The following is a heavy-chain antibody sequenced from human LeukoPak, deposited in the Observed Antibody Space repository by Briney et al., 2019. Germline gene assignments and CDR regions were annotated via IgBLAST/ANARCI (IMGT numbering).Heavy chain of an antibody. CDR2: INPRGTST. V-gene: IGHV1-46*01. D-gene: IGHD3-10*01. CDR1: GYSFTSHY. J-gene: IGHJ5*02. Sequence: ASVKVSCKASGYSFTSHYMHWVRQAPGQGLEWMGLINPRGTSTIYAEKFQGRIIMTRDTSISTVYMELSRLRSDDTAVYYCARAPPITRGPFDPWGQGTLVTVSS. CDR3: ARAPPITRGPFDP.